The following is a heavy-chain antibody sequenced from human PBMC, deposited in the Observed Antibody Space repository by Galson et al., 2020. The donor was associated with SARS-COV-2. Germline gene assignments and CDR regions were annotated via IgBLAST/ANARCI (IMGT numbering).Heavy chain of an antibody. J-gene: IGHJ5*02. CDR2: INPNSGST. CDR3: AKGTLYYYNTGSCRFDA. V-gene: IGHV1-2*02. Sequence: ASVKVSCKASGYSFTGYYMHWVRQAPGQGLEWMGWINPNSGSTSYAQNFQDRVTMTRDTSINTAYMELSRLRSDDMAVYYCAKGTLYYYNTGSCRFDAGGQGTVVTGSS. CDR1: GYSFTGYY. D-gene: IGHD3-10*01.